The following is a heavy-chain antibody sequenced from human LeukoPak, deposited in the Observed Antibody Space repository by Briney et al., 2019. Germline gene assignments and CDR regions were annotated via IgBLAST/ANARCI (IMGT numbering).Heavy chain of an antibody. CDR3: AREGFDY. Sequence: GASVKVSCKXSGDTFTGYYMHWVRQAPGQGLEWMGRINPNSGGTNYSQQFQGRVTMTRDTSISTAYMELSRLRSDDTAVYYCAREGFDYWGQGTLVTVSS. J-gene: IGHJ4*02. CDR2: INPNSGGT. CDR1: GDTFTGYY. V-gene: IGHV1-2*06.